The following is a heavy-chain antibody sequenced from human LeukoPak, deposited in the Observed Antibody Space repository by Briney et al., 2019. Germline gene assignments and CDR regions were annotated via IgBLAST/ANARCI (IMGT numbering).Heavy chain of an antibody. CDR3: ARGHCSGGSCYSSLYDY. Sequence: QPGGSLRLSCAASAFTFSNYYMSWVRQAPGKGLEWVANIKQDGSEKWYADSVKGRFTISRDNAMNSLYLQMNSLRAEDTAVYYCARGHCSGGSCYSSLYDYWGQGTLVTVSS. CDR2: IKQDGSEK. V-gene: IGHV3-7*01. J-gene: IGHJ4*02. D-gene: IGHD2-15*01. CDR1: AFTFSNYY.